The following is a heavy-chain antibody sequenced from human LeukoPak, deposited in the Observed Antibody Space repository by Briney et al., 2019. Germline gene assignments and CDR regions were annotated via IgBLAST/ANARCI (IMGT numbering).Heavy chain of an antibody. CDR2: ISPHNGNR. CDR3: ARDLAGPPQEAFDI. J-gene: IGHJ3*02. V-gene: IGHV1-18*01. CDR1: GYTFTSYG. Sequence: ASVRVSCKASGYTFTSYGISWVRQAPGQGLEWMGWISPHNGNRDYAQKFKDRVTMTTDTSTNTVYLELRSLRPDDTAVYYCARDLAGPPQEAFDIWGQGTMVTASS.